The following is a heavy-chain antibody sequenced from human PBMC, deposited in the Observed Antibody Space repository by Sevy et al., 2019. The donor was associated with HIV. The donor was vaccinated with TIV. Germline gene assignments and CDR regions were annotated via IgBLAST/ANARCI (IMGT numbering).Heavy chain of an antibody. Sequence: GGSLRLSCAASGFTFSSYSMNWVRQAPGKGLEWVSSISSSSSYLYYADSVKGRFTISRDNAKNSLYLQMNSLRAEDTAVYYCARRLVSDYYYMDVWGKGTTVTVSS. CDR3: ARRLVSDYYYMDV. CDR1: GFTFSSYS. D-gene: IGHD6-6*01. V-gene: IGHV3-21*01. J-gene: IGHJ6*03. CDR2: ISSSSSYL.